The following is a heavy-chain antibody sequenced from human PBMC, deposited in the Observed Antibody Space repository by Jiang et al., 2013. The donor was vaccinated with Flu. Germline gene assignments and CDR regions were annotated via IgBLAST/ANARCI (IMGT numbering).Heavy chain of an antibody. J-gene: IGHJ5*01. CDR2: IDPNSGVA. V-gene: IGHV1-2*02. D-gene: IGHD3-10*01. CDR1: GYIFTAYY. CDR3: VRVDRGHNWFDS. Sequence: GAEVKKPGASVSVSCQASGYIFTAYYIHWVRHVPGQGFQWMGWIDPNSGVARSAQRFLGRVSMTRDTSVDTVYMQLSSLRSDDTAIYYCVRVDRGHNWFDSWGQGTLVTVSS.